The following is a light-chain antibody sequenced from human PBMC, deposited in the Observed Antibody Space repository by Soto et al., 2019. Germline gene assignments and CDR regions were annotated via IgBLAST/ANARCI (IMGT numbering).Light chain of an antibody. CDR3: TSSTRDSLYV. Sequence: QSALTQPASVSGSPGQSITISCTGTSSDVGGNKYVSWYQQYPGKVPKLLINKVSNRPSGVSNRFSGSKSGNTASLTISGLLAEDEAEYCSTSSTRDSLYVFGTGTKLTVL. CDR1: SSDVGGNKY. CDR2: KVS. V-gene: IGLV2-14*01. J-gene: IGLJ1*01.